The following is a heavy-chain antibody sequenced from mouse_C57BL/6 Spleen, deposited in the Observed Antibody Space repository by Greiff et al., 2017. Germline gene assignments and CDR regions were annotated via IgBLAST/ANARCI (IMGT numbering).Heavy chain of an antibody. CDR2: ISSGSSTI. CDR1: GFTFSDYG. D-gene: IGHD2-3*01. J-gene: IGHJ3*01. CDR3: ATIYDGYYDWFAY. V-gene: IGHV5-17*01. Sequence: EVKLVESGGGLVKPGGSLKLSCAASGFTFSDYGMHWVRQAPEKGLEWVAYISSGSSTIYYADTVKGRFTISRDNAKNTLFLQMTSLRSEDTGMYYCATIYDGYYDWFAYWGQGTLVTVSA.